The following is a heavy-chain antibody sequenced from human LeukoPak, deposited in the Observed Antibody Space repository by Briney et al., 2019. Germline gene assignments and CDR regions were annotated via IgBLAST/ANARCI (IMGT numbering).Heavy chain of an antibody. CDR2: ISGGGGST. D-gene: IGHD3-22*01. V-gene: IGHV3-23*01. J-gene: IGHJ3*01. CDR3: AKDLSYYDSSGGAFDF. CDR1: GFTFNTYG. Sequence: GGSLRLSCAAFGFTFNTYGMSWVRQAPGKGLEWVSGISGGGGSTYYADSVKGRFTISRDNSKNTLYLQMNSLRAEDTAVYYCAKDLSYYDSSGGAFDFWGQGTMVTVSS.